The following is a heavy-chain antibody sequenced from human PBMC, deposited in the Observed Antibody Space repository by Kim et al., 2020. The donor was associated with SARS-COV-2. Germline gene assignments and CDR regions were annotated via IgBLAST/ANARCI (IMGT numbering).Heavy chain of an antibody. CDR1: GFTFGNYA. CDR2: ISGSGIIT. CDR3: AKVGVKDTAMINSYFDS. J-gene: IGHJ4*02. V-gene: IGHV3-23*01. D-gene: IGHD5-18*01. Sequence: GGSLRLSCSASGFTFGNYAMSWVRQAPGKGLEWVSAISGSGIITYYADSAKGRFTISRDNSKSTLFLQMNSLRAEDTAVYYCAKVGVKDTAMINSYFDSWGQGTLVTVSS.